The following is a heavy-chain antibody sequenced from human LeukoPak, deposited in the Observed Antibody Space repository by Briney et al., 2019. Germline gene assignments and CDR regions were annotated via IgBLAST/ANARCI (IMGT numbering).Heavy chain of an antibody. CDR2: IWYEGSNK. Sequence: IWYEGSNKYYADSGKGRFTISRDNSKNTLYLQMNSLRAEDTAVYYCARGALGWYDAFAIWGQRTMVTVSS. CDR3: ARGALGWYDAFAI. V-gene: IGHV3-33*01. J-gene: IGHJ3*02. D-gene: IGHD2-15*01.